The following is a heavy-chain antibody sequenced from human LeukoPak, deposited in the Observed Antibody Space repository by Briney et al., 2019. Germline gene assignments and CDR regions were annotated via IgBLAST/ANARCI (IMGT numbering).Heavy chain of an antibody. V-gene: IGHV1-2*06. CDR1: GYTFTGYY. Sequence: ASVKVSCKASGYTFTGYYMHWVRQAPGQGLEWMGRINPNSGGTNYAQKFQGRVTMTRDTSISTAYMELSRLRSDDTAVYYCARQRGYSYGYSFLDYWGQGTLVTVSS. D-gene: IGHD5-18*01. J-gene: IGHJ4*02. CDR2: INPNSGGT. CDR3: ARQRGYSYGYSFLDY.